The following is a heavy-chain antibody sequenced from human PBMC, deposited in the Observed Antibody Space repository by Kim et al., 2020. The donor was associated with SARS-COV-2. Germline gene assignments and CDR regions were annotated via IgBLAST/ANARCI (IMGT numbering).Heavy chain of an antibody. CDR2: ISAYNDNP. Sequence: ASVKVSCKTSGFPFNYYGFSWLRQAPGQGLEWLGWISAYNDNPKYSQKLQGRVTMTRDTSTSTAYMELRSLTHDDTAVYYCARDRGTRHPVEQGEAYSWGQGTLVTVSS. V-gene: IGHV1-18*01. CDR1: GFPFNYYG. J-gene: IGHJ5*02. D-gene: IGHD1-1*01. CDR3: ARDRGTRHPVEQGEAYS.